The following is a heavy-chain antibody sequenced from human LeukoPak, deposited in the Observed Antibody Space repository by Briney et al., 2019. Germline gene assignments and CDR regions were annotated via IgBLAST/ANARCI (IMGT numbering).Heavy chain of an antibody. CDR3: ERVDTAMGFYMDV. CDR1: VYTCTSYG. CDR2: ISDYNGNT. V-gene: IGHV1-18*01. Sequence: ASVNLSCKSSVYTCTSYGISWVRHPPGQGHGRMGWISDYNGNTNYAQKLQRRVTITTDTYTSKAYIELRSLRSDDTAVYYCERVDTAMGFYMDVWGKGTTVTVSS. D-gene: IGHD5-18*01. J-gene: IGHJ6*03.